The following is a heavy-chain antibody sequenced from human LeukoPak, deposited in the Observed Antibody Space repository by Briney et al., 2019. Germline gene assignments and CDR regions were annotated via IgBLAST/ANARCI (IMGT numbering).Heavy chain of an antibody. D-gene: IGHD3-22*01. Sequence: ASVSVSCKVSGYTLTELSMHWVRQAPGQGLEWMGGIIPIFGTANYAQKFQGRVTITTDESTSTAYMELSSLRSEDTAVYYCARAGYYDSSGYYWIDYWGQGTLVTVSS. CDR2: IIPIFGTA. CDR3: ARAGYYDSSGYYWIDY. J-gene: IGHJ4*02. V-gene: IGHV1-69*05. CDR1: GYTLTELS.